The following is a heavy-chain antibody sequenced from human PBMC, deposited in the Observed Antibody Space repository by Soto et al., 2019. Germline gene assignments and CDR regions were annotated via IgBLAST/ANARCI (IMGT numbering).Heavy chain of an antibody. Sequence: QVHLVQSGAEVKKPGASVKVSCTASGYTFIDSFIYWFGQAPGQGLEWMGWTNPNSGATEFAQKCQGRVTMTRDTSIRTAYMEFSRLKSDNTAVYYCARDLCGSDLYGPDSWGQGTLVTVSS. CDR1: GYTFIDSF. CDR2: TNPNSGAT. J-gene: IGHJ4*02. V-gene: IGHV1-2*02. CDR3: ARDLCGSDLYGPDS. D-gene: IGHD5-12*01.